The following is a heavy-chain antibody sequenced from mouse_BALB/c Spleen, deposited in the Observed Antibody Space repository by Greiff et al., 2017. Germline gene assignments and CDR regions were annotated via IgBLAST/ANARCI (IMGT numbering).Heavy chain of an antibody. J-gene: IGHJ2*01. Sequence: VKLQESGAELVRPGTSVKVSCKASGYAFTNYLIEWVKQRPGQGLEWIGVINPGSGGTNYNEKFKGKATLTADKSSSTAYMQLSSLTSDDSAVYFCARSLITTAYYFDYWGQGTTLTVSS. CDR3: ARSLITTAYYFDY. CDR2: INPGSGGT. V-gene: IGHV1-54*01. CDR1: GYAFTNYL. D-gene: IGHD1-2*01.